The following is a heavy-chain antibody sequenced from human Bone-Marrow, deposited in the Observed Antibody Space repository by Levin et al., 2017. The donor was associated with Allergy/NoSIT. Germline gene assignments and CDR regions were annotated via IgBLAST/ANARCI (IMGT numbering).Heavy chain of an antibody. D-gene: IGHD2-15*01. CDR3: AKEGIVVVVAGNWFDP. Sequence: SCAASGFTFSSYGMHWVRQAPGKGLEWVAVISYDGSNKYYADSVKGRFTISRDNSKNTLYLQMNSLRAEDTAVYYCAKEGIVVVVAGNWFDPWGQGTLVTVSS. J-gene: IGHJ5*02. V-gene: IGHV3-30*18. CDR2: ISYDGSNK. CDR1: GFTFSSYG.